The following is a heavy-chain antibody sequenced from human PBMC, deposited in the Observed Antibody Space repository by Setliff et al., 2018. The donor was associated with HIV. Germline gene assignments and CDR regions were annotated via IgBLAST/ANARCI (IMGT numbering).Heavy chain of an antibody. CDR2: IKSKTDGGTT. D-gene: IGHD5-18*01. V-gene: IGHV3-15*01. CDR1: GFTFSNAW. J-gene: IGHJ6*02. CDR3: ARRLRPGHGVDV. Sequence: PGGSLRLSCAASGFTFSNAWMSWVRQAPGKGLEWVGRIKSKTDGGTTDYAAPVKGRFTISRDDSKNTLYLQMNSLKTEDTAVYYCARRLRPGHGVDVWGQGTTVTVSS.